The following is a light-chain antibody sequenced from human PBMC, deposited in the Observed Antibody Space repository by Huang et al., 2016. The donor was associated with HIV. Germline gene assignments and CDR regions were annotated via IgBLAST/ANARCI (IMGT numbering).Light chain of an antibody. CDR1: QSISSY. Sequence: IQMTQSPSSRSASVGDRVTITCRASQSISSYLNWYPQKPGKAPKLLIYAASSLQSWGPSRFSGSGSGTDFTLTISSLQPEDFATYYCQQSYSTLRYTFGQGTKLEIK. V-gene: IGKV1-39*01. J-gene: IGKJ2*01. CDR3: QQSYSTLRYT. CDR2: AAS.